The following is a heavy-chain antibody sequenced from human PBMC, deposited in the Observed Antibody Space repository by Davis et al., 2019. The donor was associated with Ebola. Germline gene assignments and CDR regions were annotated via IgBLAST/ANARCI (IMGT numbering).Heavy chain of an antibody. J-gene: IGHJ5*02. V-gene: IGHV4-34*01. CDR1: GGSFSGYY. CDR3: AREVVTGSWFDP. D-gene: IGHD4-23*01. Sequence: SETLSLTCAVYGGSFSGYYWSWIRQPPGKGLEWIGEINHSGSTNYNPSLKSRVTISVDTSKNQFSLKLSSVTAADTAVYYCAREVVTGSWFDPWGQGTLVTVSS. CDR2: INHSGST.